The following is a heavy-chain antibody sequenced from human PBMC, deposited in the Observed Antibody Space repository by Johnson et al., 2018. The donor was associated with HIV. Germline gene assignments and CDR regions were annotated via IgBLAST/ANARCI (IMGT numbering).Heavy chain of an antibody. CDR3: AKDRRASDPRGAFDI. J-gene: IGHJ3*02. CDR2: ISYDGSNK. Sequence: VQLVESGGGVVQPGRSLRLSCAASGFTFSSYAMHWVRQAPGKGLEWVAVISYDGSNKYYADSVKGRFTISRDNSKNTLYLQMNSLRAEDTAVYYCAKDRRASDPRGAFDIWGQGTMVTVSS. CDR1: GFTFSSYA. V-gene: IGHV3-30*04.